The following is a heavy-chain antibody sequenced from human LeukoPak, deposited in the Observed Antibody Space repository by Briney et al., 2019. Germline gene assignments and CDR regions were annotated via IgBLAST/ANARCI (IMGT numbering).Heavy chain of an antibody. V-gene: IGHV4-34*01. J-gene: IGHJ5*02. CDR1: GGSFSGYY. CDR3: ARDGYCTNTSCYRGWFDP. CDR2: INHSGST. D-gene: IGHD2-2*03. Sequence: PSETLSLTCAVYGGSFSGYYWSWVRQPPGKGLEWVGEINHSGSTNYNPSLKSRVTISVDTSKNQFSLKLSSVTAADTAVYYCARDGYCTNTSCYRGWFDPWGQGTLVTVSS.